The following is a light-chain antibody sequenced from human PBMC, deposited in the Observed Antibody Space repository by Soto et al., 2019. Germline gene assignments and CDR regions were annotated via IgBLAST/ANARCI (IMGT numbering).Light chain of an antibody. CDR3: QHYHNWPPQYT. Sequence: EIVMTQAPASLSVSPGDGATLSCRASQSVASNVAWYQQKPGQGPRLLIHGASTRAVGVPARFSCSGSGTDFTLTISSLQSEDFAVYYCQHYHNWPPQYTFGQGTKLQIK. CDR2: GAS. J-gene: IGKJ2*01. V-gene: IGKV3-15*01. CDR1: QSVASN.